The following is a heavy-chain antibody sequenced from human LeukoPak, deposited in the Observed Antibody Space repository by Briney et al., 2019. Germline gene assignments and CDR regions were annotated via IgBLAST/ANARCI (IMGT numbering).Heavy chain of an antibody. CDR1: GGPFSGYH. CDR2: INHNGST. Sequence: NPSETLSLTCAVYGGPFSGYHWSWIRQPPGKGLEWLGEINHNGSTNYNPSLKSRVTISVDTSKNQFSLNLNSVTAADTAMYYCARHPFSDGFDLWGQGTMVTVSS. V-gene: IGHV4-34*01. CDR3: ARHPFSDGFDL. J-gene: IGHJ3*01.